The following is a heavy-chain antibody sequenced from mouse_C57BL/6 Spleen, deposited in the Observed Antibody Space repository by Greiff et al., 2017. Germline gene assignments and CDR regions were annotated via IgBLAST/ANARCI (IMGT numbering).Heavy chain of an antibody. Sequence: QVQLQQPGAELVRPGTSVKLSCKASGYTFTSYWMHWVKQRPGQGLEWIGVIDPSDSYTNYNQKFKGKATLTVDTSSSTAYMQLSSLTSEDSAVYYCARSYGNYSDYWGQGTTRTVSS. CDR1: GYTFTSYW. J-gene: IGHJ2*01. V-gene: IGHV1-59*01. D-gene: IGHD2-10*02. CDR3: ARSYGNYSDY. CDR2: IDPSDSYT.